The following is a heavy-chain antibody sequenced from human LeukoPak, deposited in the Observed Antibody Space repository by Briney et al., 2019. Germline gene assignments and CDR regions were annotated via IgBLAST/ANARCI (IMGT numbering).Heavy chain of an antibody. V-gene: IGHV1-46*01. Sequence: ASVKVSCKASGYTFTSYGISWVRQAPGQGLEWMGIINPSGGSTSYAQKFQGRVTMTRDTSTSTVYMELSSLRSEDTAVYYCLAAVDAFDIWGQGTMVTVSS. CDR1: GYTFTSYG. CDR2: INPSGGST. J-gene: IGHJ3*02. D-gene: IGHD6-19*01. CDR3: LAAVDAFDI.